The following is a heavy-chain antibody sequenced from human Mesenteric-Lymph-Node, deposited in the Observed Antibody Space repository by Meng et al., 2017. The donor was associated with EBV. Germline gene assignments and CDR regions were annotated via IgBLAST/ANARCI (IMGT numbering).Heavy chain of an antibody. CDR1: GGSVIGYH. CDR2: ISQSGDT. D-gene: IGHD3-3*02. Sequence: QGGAGLLKPSGTLSRPRAVYGGSVIGYHWSWIRQPPGKGLEYIGEISQSGDTTYNPSLKSRVTISVDRSRNQFSLKMASVTAADTAVYYCARGAIFGIVITYFDYWSQGTLVTVSS. CDR3: ARGAIFGIVITYFDY. V-gene: IGHV4-34*01. J-gene: IGHJ4*02.